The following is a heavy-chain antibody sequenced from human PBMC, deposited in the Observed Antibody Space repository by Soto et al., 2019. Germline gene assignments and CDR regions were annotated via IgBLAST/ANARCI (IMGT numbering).Heavy chain of an antibody. Sequence: GESLKISCKGSGYSFTSYWISWVRQMPGKGLEWMGRIDPSDSYTNYSPSFQGHVTISADKSISTAYLQWSSLKASDTAMYYCASQTVNYYDSSGWFEPWGQGTLVTV. CDR1: GYSFTSYW. CDR3: ASQTVNYYDSSGWFEP. V-gene: IGHV5-10-1*01. J-gene: IGHJ5*02. CDR2: IDPSDSYT. D-gene: IGHD3-22*01.